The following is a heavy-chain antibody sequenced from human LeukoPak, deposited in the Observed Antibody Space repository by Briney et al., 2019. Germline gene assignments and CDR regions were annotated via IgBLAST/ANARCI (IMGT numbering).Heavy chain of an antibody. CDR3: GGFGYEAAVDL. CDR2: IKPDGSET. V-gene: IGHV3-7*01. D-gene: IGHD6-13*01. J-gene: IGHJ4*02. CDR1: GLTFRTYW. Sequence: PGGSLRLSCAASGLTFRTYWMTWVRQAPGKGLEWVAHIKPDGSETYYVDPVKGRFTISRDNAKNLLYLQMNSLRGEDTAVYCCGGFGYEAAVDLWGQGTLVTVSS.